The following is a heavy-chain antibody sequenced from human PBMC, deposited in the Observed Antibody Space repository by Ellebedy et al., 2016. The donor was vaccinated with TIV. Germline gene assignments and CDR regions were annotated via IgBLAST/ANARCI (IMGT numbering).Heavy chain of an antibody. CDR1: GFIFSDYA. V-gene: IGHV4-59*01. CDR2: IHSSGRT. J-gene: IGHJ3*02. CDR3: ARSTWGAGDAFDI. Sequence: GSLRLSCAASGFIFSDYAMHWVRQAPGKGLEWIGYIHSSGRTINNPSRHSRVTISVDTSKNQVSLKLISVTAADTAVYFCARSTWGAGDAFDIWGQGTMVTVSS. D-gene: IGHD2-2*01.